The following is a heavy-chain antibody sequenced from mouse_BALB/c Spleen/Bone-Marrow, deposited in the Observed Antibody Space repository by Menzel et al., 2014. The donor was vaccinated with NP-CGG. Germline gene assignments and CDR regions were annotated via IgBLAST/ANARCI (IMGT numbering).Heavy chain of an antibody. CDR3: ARSGNYSLNYAMDY. D-gene: IGHD4-1*01. CDR1: DYSFTDYN. V-gene: IGHV1S135*01. CDR2: IDPYNGAA. J-gene: IGHJ4*01. Sequence: QLVESGPELVKPGASVRLSCKASDYSFTDYNMYWVRRSHGKSLEWMGYIDPYNGAASYNQKFKGKATLTVDKSSSTAFMHLNSLASEDSAVYYCARSGNYSLNYAMDYWGQGTSVTVSS.